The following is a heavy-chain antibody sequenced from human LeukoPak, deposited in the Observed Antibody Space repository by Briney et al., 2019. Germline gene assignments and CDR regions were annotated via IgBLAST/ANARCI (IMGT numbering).Heavy chain of an antibody. V-gene: IGHV3-74*01. CDR2: LNSDGSSA. Sequence: GGSLRLSCAASGFTFSSYWMHWVRQAPGKWLVWVSRLNSDGSSARYADSVKGRFTISRDNAKNTLHLQMNSLRAEDTAVFYCAKRRGYSYRQIDYWGQGTLVTVSS. CDR3: AKRRGYSYRQIDY. J-gene: IGHJ4*02. D-gene: IGHD5-18*01. CDR1: GFTFSSYW.